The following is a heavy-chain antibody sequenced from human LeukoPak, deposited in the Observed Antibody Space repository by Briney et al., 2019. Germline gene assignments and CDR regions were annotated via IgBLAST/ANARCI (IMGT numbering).Heavy chain of an antibody. CDR2: INSDGSST. V-gene: IGHV3-74*01. CDR1: GFTFSSYW. CDR3: ARDYSGSYYAFDY. D-gene: IGHD1-26*01. J-gene: IGHJ4*02. Sequence: GGSLRLSCAASGFTFSSYWMHWVRQAPGKGLGWVSCINSDGSSTSYADSVKGRFTISRDNAKNTLYLQMNSLRAEDTAVYYCARDYSGSYYAFDYWGQGTLVTVSS.